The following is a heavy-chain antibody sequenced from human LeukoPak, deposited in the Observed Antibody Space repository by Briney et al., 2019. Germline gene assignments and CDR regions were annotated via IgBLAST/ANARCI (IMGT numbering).Heavy chain of an antibody. J-gene: IGHJ4*02. Sequence: SETLSLTCTVSGGSIRSHYWSWIRQPPGKGLEWIGEINHSGSTNYNPSLKSRVTISVDTSKNQFSLKLSSVTAADTAVYYCARGLDYGGNSGQAFDYWGQGTLVTVSS. CDR1: GGSIRSHY. CDR2: INHSGST. CDR3: ARGLDYGGNSGQAFDY. D-gene: IGHD4-23*01. V-gene: IGHV4-34*01.